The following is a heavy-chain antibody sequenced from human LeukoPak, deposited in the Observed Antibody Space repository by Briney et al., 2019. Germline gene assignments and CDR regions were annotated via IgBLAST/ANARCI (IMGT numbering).Heavy chain of an antibody. CDR3: ARSIRGYSSGWYYFDY. D-gene: IGHD6-19*01. CDR1: GGSISSNSYY. V-gene: IGHV4-39*07. J-gene: IGHJ4*02. CDR2: IYYSGST. Sequence: SETLSLTCAVSGGSISSNSYYWGWIRQPPGKGLEWIGSIYYSGSTYYNPSLKSRVTISVDTSKNQFSVKLSSVTAADTAVYYCARSIRGYSSGWYYFDYWGQGTLITVSS.